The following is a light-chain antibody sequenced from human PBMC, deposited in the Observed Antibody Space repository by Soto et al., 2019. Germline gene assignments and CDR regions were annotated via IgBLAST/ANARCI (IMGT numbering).Light chain of an antibody. Sequence: DIQMTQSPSSLSASVGDRVTITCRASRSIGTNFNWYLQRPGRAPKLLIYAASTLQSGVPSRFNGSGSGTDFTLTISSLQPEDFAIYYCQQSYSSPQTFGQGTKLEIK. CDR1: RSIGTN. CDR2: AAS. CDR3: QQSYSSPQT. J-gene: IGKJ2*01. V-gene: IGKV1-39*01.